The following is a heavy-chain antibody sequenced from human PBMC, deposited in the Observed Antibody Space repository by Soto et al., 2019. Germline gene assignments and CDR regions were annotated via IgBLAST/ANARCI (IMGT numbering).Heavy chain of an antibody. CDR1: GFTFSSYA. CDR2: ISYDGSNK. CDR3: ARGEGRPREXXXDXWSVGANFDY. D-gene: IGHD3-3*01. J-gene: IGHJ4*02. V-gene: IGHV3-30-3*01. Sequence: QPGGSLRLSCAASGFTFSSYAMHWVRQAPGKGLEWVTVISYDGSNKYYADSVKGRFTISRDNSKNTLYLQMNSLRAEDTAVYYCARGEGRPREXXXDXWSVGANFDYWGQGT.